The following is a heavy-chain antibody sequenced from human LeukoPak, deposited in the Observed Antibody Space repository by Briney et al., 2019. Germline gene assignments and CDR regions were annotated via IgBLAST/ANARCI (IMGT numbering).Heavy chain of an antibody. Sequence: SETLSLTCTVSGGSISSGDYYWSWIRQPPGKGLEWIGYIYYSGSTYYNPSLKSRVTISVETSKNQFSLRLSSVTAADTAVYYCARVYYDSSNYYYVLSWGQGTLVTVSS. J-gene: IGHJ4*02. CDR1: GGSISSGDYY. D-gene: IGHD3-22*01. CDR2: IYYSGST. V-gene: IGHV4-30-4*08. CDR3: ARVYYDSSNYYYVLS.